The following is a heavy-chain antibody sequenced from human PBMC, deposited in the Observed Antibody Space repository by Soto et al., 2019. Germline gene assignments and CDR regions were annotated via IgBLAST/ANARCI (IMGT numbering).Heavy chain of an antibody. D-gene: IGHD2-21*02. CDR1: GFTFSNFP. CDR2: ISGASNYI. CDR3: GRQVYTVVTPIDY. V-gene: IGHV3-48*02. J-gene: IGHJ4*02. Sequence: EVQLVESGGGLVQPGGSLRLSCAASGFTFSNFPMTWVRQAPGKGLEWVSYISGASNYIYYADSVKGRFTISRDNAKNSMSLQMNSLRDEDTAVYYSGRQVYTVVTPIDYWGQGTLVTVSS.